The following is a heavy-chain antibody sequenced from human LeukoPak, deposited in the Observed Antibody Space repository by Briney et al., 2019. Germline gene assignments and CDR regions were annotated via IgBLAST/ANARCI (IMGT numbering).Heavy chain of an antibody. Sequence: GGSLRLSCAASGFTFSSFSVTWVRQAPGKGLEWVSYISSSSSDIYYADSVKGRFTISRDNAKNSLYMQMNSLRGEDTAVYYCASRVDGSGNSVFYGMDVWGLGTTVTVSS. CDR3: ASRVDGSGNSVFYGMDV. CDR2: ISSSSSDI. CDR1: GFTFSSFS. J-gene: IGHJ6*02. V-gene: IGHV3-48*01. D-gene: IGHD3-10*01.